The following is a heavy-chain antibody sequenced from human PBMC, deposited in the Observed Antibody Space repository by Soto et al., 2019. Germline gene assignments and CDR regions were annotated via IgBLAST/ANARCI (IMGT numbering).Heavy chain of an antibody. CDR3: ARGRDDYSNYRSGY. V-gene: IGHV4-34*01. CDR1: GGSFSGYY. D-gene: IGHD4-4*01. J-gene: IGHJ4*02. CDR2: INHSGST. Sequence: WETLSLTCAVYGGSFSGYYWSWMRQPPGKGLEWIGEINHSGSTNYNPSLKSRVTISVDTSKNQFSLKLSSVTAADTAVYYCARGRDDYSNYRSGYWGQGTLVTVSS.